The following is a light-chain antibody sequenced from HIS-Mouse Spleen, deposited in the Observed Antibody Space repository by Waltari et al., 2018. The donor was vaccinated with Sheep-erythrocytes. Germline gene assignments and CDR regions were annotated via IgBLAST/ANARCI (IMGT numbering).Light chain of an antibody. CDR3: QQRSNWPPYT. Sequence: EIVLTQSPATLSLSPGERATLSCRASQSVSSYLAWYQQTRGQAPRVLIYDASNRATGIPARFSGSGSGTDFTLTISSLEPEDFAVYYCQQRSNWPPYTFGQGTKLEIK. CDR2: DAS. V-gene: IGKV3-11*01. J-gene: IGKJ2*01. CDR1: QSVSSY.